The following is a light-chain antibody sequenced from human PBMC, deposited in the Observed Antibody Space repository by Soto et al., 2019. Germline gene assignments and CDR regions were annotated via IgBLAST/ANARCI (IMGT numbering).Light chain of an antibody. CDR1: SSNIGRNS. Sequence: QSVLTQPPSVSAAPGQKVSISCSGSSSNIGRNSVCWYQQFPGTAPKLLIYDNDKRPSGIPDRFSGSQSGTSATLGITGLQTGDDADYYCGTWDSRLSVGVFGGGTKLTVL. CDR2: DND. CDR3: GTWDSRLSVGV. V-gene: IGLV1-51*01. J-gene: IGLJ2*01.